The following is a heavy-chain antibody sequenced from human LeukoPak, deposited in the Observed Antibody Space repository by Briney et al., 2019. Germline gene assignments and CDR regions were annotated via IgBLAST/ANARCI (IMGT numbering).Heavy chain of an antibody. CDR3: ARGRPGLIYYGSGSYYGY. Sequence: ASETLSLTCAVYGGSFSGYYWSWIRQPPGKGLEWIGEINHSGSTNYNPSLKSRVTISVDTSKNQFSLKLSSVTAADTAVYYCARGRPGLIYYGSGSYYGYWGQGTLVTVSS. CDR2: INHSGST. J-gene: IGHJ4*02. D-gene: IGHD3-10*01. CDR1: GGSFSGYY. V-gene: IGHV4-34*01.